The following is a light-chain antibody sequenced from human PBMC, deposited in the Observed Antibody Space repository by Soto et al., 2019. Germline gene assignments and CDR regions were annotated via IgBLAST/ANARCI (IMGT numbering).Light chain of an antibody. V-gene: IGKV2-28*01. CDR1: QSLLFSNGYNY. Sequence: DIVMTQSPLSLPVTPGEPASISCRSSQSLLFSNGYNYLDWYLQKPGQSPQLLSSLGSNRAPGVPDRFSGSGSGTDFTLKISRVEAEDVGVYYCMQGVETPFTFGPGTKVDIK. CDR3: MQGVETPFT. J-gene: IGKJ3*01. CDR2: LGS.